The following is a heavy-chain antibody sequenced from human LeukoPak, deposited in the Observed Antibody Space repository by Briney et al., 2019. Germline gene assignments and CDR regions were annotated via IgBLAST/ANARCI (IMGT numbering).Heavy chain of an antibody. CDR2: IYPGDSDT. Sequence: GESLKISCKGSGYSFTTYWIGWVRQMPGKGLEWMGIIYPGDSDTRYSPSFQGQVTISADKSISTAYLQWSSLKASDTAMYYCARGGSMYSSSWDSSLFDALDYWGQGTLVTVSS. J-gene: IGHJ4*02. CDR1: GYSFTTYW. V-gene: IGHV5-51*01. D-gene: IGHD6-13*01. CDR3: ARGGSMYSSSWDSSLFDALDY.